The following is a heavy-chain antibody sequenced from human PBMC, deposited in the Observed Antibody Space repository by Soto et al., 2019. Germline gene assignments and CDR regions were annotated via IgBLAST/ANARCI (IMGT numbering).Heavy chain of an antibody. J-gene: IGHJ5*02. V-gene: IGHV3-30*18. D-gene: IGHD2-15*01. CDR2: ISYDGSDK. CDR3: ANACSYCSNPGLYAFSAQRSSDP. CDR1: GFTFSSYA. Sequence: SGGSLRLSCAASGFTFSSYAMYWVRQAPGKGLEWVAFISYDGSDKYYADSVKGRFTISRDNSKNTLYLQMNSLRADDTAVYFCANACSYCSNPGLYAFSAQRSSDP.